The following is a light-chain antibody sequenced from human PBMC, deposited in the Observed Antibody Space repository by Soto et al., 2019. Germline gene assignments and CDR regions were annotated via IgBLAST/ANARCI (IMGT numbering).Light chain of an antibody. CDR2: GAS. V-gene: IGKV3-15*01. J-gene: IGKJ1*01. Sequence: EVVMTQSPATLSVSPGERATLSCRASQSISSDLAWYQQKPGQAPRLLIYGASTRASDIPARFSGSGSGTEFTLTICSLQSEDFAVYYCQQYNNWPPWTFGQGTKVEFK. CDR3: QQYNNWPPWT. CDR1: QSISSD.